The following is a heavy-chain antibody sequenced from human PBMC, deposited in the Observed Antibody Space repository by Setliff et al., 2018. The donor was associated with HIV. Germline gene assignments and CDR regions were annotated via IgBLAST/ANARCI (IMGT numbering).Heavy chain of an antibody. CDR1: GYTFTSYW. Sequence: GESLKISCQGSGYTFTSYWIAWVRQMPRKGLEWMGIIYPVDSDTRYSPSFQGQVAISVDKSVNTAYLQWSSLKAWDTAMYFCATSDYGGDSGQDQHRSQSTLVEVSS. J-gene: IGHJ1*01. V-gene: IGHV5-51*01. D-gene: IGHD2-21*02. CDR3: ATSDYGGDSGQDQH. CDR2: IYPVDSDT.